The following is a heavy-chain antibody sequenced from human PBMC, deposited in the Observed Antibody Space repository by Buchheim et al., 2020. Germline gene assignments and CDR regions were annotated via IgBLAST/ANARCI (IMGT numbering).Heavy chain of an antibody. CDR1: GFSFNNYG. CDR3: TKRSLSAGHRIDY. D-gene: IGHD1-26*01. V-gene: IGHV3-23*01. Sequence: EVQLLESGGGLVQPGGSLRLSCAASGFSFNNYGLTWVRQAPGKGLEWVSAMSISGDSTDYADSVKGRFTISRENSKNTLYLQLNDLKAEDTAVYYCTKRSLSAGHRIDYWGHGTL. J-gene: IGHJ4*01. CDR2: MSISGDST.